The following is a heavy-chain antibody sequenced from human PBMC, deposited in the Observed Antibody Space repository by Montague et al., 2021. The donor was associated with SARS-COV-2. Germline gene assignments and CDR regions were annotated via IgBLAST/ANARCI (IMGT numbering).Heavy chain of an antibody. Sequence: TLSLTCTVSGDSINSGSYYWSWIRQPAGKGLEWIGRIYTSGRTNYNPSLRSRINMSLDTSKSRFSLNLTSVTAADTAVYYCARPNSGWYRYFDLWGRGTLVTVSS. D-gene: IGHD6-19*01. CDR2: IYTSGRT. V-gene: IGHV4-61*02. J-gene: IGHJ2*01. CDR3: ARPNSGWYRYFDL. CDR1: GDSINSGSYY.